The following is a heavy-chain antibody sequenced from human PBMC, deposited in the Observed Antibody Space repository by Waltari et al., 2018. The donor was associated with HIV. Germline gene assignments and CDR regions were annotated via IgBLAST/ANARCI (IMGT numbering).Heavy chain of an antibody. V-gene: IGHV3-15*01. CDR2: IKSKTDGGTT. CDR1: GFTFRNAW. J-gene: IGHJ6*02. CDR3: TTLAQTGFPVSYYYGMDV. Sequence: EVQLVESGGGLVKPGGSLRLSCAASGFTFRNAWMSWVRQAPGTGLEWVGRIKSKTDGGTTDYAAPVKGRFTISRDDSKNTLYLQMNSLKTEDTAVYYCTTLAQTGFPVSYYYGMDVWGQGTTVTVSS.